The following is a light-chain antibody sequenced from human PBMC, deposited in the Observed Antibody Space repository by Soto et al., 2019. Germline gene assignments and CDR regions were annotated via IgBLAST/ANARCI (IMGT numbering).Light chain of an antibody. V-gene: IGKV1-39*01. CDR2: AAS. CDR3: QQSFNLPRT. J-gene: IGKJ1*01. Sequence: DIEMTQSPSSLSASVGETITITCLASQSISSSLNWFQHSPGQPPKLLLFAASNLRAGVPPRFSGSGSGTSFSLTIRSLQPEDFATYYCQQSFNLPRTFGPGTKVDIK. CDR1: QSISSS.